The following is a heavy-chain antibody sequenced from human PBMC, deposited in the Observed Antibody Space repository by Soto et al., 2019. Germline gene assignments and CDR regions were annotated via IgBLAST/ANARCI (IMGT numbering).Heavy chain of an antibody. Sequence: PSETLSLTCTVSVGSISSYYWSWIRQPPGKGLEWIGYIYYSGSTNYNPSLKSRVTISVDTSKNQFSLKLSSVTAADTAVYYCARGGGGDYYYGMDVWGQGTTVTVSS. D-gene: IGHD3-16*01. CDR2: IYYSGST. J-gene: IGHJ6*02. CDR1: VGSISSYY. CDR3: ARGGGGDYYYGMDV. V-gene: IGHV4-59*01.